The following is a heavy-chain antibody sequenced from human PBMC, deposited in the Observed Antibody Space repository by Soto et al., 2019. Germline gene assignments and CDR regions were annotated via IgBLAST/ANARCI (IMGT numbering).Heavy chain of an antibody. CDR2: IKQDGSEK. D-gene: IGHD6-19*01. CDR3: ASGIGSSGEDYYYGMDV. V-gene: IGHV3-7*03. Sequence: GGSLRLSCAASGFTFSSYWMSWVRQAPGKGLEWVANIKQDGSEKYYVDSVKGRFTISRDNAKNSLYLQMNSLRAEDTAVYYCASGIGSSGEDYYYGMDVWGQGTTVTV. CDR1: GFTFSSYW. J-gene: IGHJ6*02.